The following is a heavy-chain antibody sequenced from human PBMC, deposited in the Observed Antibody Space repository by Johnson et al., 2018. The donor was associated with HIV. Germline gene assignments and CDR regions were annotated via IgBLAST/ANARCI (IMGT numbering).Heavy chain of an antibody. CDR3: AREGGVGDDYGGNSAFDI. Sequence: VQLVESGGGLVRPGVSLRLSCAASGFNVDDDALSWVRQVPGKGLEWVSGINYYGGSTGYADSVRDRFSISRDNSKNTPYLQMNSLRAEDTAVYYCAREGGVGDDYGGNSAFDIWGQGTVVTVSS. CDR2: INYYGGST. V-gene: IGHV3-20*04. J-gene: IGHJ3*02. CDR1: GFNVDDDA. D-gene: IGHD4-23*01.